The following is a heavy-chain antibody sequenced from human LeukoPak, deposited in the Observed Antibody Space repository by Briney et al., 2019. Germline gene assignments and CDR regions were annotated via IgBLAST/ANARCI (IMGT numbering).Heavy chain of an antibody. CDR3: ARHKDNWNEPFDP. CDR2: IYYSGST. CDR1: GGSISSGGYY. J-gene: IGHJ5*02. Sequence: SQTLSLTCTVSGGSISSGGYYWSWIRQHPGKGLEWIGYIYYSGSTYYNPSLKSRVTISLDTSKNQFSLKLSSVTAADTAVYYCARHKDNWNEPFDPWGQGTLVTVSS. V-gene: IGHV4-31*03. D-gene: IGHD1-20*01.